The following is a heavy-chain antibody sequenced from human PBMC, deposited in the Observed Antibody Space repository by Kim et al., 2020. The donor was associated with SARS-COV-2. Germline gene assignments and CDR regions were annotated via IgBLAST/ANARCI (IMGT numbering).Heavy chain of an antibody. V-gene: IGHV3-23*01. Sequence: GGSLRLSCAASGFTFSSYAMSWVRQAPGKGLEWVSAISGSGGSTYYADSVKGRFTISRDNSKNTLYLQMNSLRAEDTAVYYCAKTLYDSSGYYYLRTFFFDYWGQGTLVTVSS. CDR3: AKTLYDSSGYYYLRTFFFDY. J-gene: IGHJ4*02. CDR1: GFTFSSYA. D-gene: IGHD3-22*01. CDR2: ISGSGGST.